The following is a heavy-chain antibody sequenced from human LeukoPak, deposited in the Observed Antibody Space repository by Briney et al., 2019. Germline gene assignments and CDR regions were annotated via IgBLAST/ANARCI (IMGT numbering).Heavy chain of an antibody. D-gene: IGHD3-22*01. V-gene: IGHV3-7*01. J-gene: IGHJ4*02. CDR2: IKQDGSLK. Sequence: GGSLRLSCAASGFTFSSHWMSWVRQAPGKGLEWVANIKQDGSLKYYVDSVKGRFTISRDNAENSLYLQLNSLRAEDTAVYYCTRDLQYYDTSGYVAPLIDYWGQGTLVTVSS. CDR1: GFTFSSHW. CDR3: TRDLQYYDTSGYVAPLIDY.